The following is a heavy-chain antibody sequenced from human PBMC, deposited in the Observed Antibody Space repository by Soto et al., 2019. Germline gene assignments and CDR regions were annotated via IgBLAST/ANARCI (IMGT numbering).Heavy chain of an antibody. D-gene: IGHD6-19*01. CDR1: GYTFTGYY. CDR2: INPNSGGT. Sequence: ASVKVSCKASGYTFTGYYMHWVRQAPGQGLGWMGWINPNSGGTNYAQKFQGRVTMTRDTSISTAYMELSRLRSDDTAVYYCARDRAVAFRYYYYYYGMDVWGQGTTVTVSS. V-gene: IGHV1-2*02. J-gene: IGHJ6*02. CDR3: ARDRAVAFRYYYYYYGMDV.